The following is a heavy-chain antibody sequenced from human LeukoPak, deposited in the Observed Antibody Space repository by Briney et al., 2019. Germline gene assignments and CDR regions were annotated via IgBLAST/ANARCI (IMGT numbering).Heavy chain of an antibody. CDR1: GGPFSGYY. CDR3: ARGQTKDYFDTSGYY. CDR2: IDHSGST. V-gene: IGHV4-34*01. D-gene: IGHD3-22*01. Sequence: SETLSLTCALYGGPFSGYYWTWIRQPPGKGLEWIGEIDHSGSTNYNPSLKSPVTISGDTSKNHLSLRLSSLTAADSAVYYCARGQTKDYFDTSGYYWSQGTLVTVSS. J-gene: IGHJ4*02.